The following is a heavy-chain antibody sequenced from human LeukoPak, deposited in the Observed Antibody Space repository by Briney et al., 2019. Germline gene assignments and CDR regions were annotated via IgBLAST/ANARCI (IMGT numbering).Heavy chain of an antibody. CDR3: AREFRGIADNWFDP. V-gene: IGHV4-4*07. CDR2: IYTSGGT. CDR1: GGSISSYY. J-gene: IGHJ5*02. Sequence: PSETLSLTCTVSGGSISSYYWSWIRQPAGKGLEWIGRIYTSGGTNYNPSLKSRVTMSVDTSKNQFSLKLSSVTAADTAVYYCAREFRGIADNWFDPWGQGTLVTVSS. D-gene: IGHD6-13*01.